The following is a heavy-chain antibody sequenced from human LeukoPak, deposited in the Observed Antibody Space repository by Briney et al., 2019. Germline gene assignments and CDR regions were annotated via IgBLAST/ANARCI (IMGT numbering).Heavy chain of an antibody. V-gene: IGHV1-69*04. D-gene: IGHD3-10*01. Sequence: SVQVSCKASGGTFSSYAISWVRQAPGQGLEWMGRIIPILGIANYAQKFQGRVTITADKSTSTAYMELSSLRSEDTAVYYCARERRSVSGRDFDYWGQGTLVTVSS. CDR1: GGTFSSYA. CDR2: IIPILGIA. CDR3: ARERRSVSGRDFDY. J-gene: IGHJ4*02.